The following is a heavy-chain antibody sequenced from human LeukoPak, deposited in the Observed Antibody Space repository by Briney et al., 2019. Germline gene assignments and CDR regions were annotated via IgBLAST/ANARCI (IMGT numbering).Heavy chain of an antibody. V-gene: IGHV3-30*04. Sequence: PGGSLRLSCAASGFTLSSYDMHWVRQAPGKGLEWVALISYAGSYEYYADSVKGRFTISRDNSKNTLYLQMNSLRAEDTAVYYCAREGEGYGSGSYKSPCAFDIWGQGTMVTVSS. J-gene: IGHJ3*02. CDR2: ISYAGSYE. CDR1: GFTLSSYD. CDR3: AREGEGYGSGSYKSPCAFDI. D-gene: IGHD3-10*01.